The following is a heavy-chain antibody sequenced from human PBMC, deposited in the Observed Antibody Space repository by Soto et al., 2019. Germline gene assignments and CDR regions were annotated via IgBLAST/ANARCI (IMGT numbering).Heavy chain of an antibody. J-gene: IGHJ6*02. Sequence: QGQLVQSGPEVKKPGASVKVSCKTSGYTFSRYGISWVRQAPGQGLEWMGWISGYNGDTNYAQKVQGRVTMTIDTSTYTAYMELRSLTSDDTAIYYCAKKRQPPYYYYGMDVWAQGTTVTVSS. V-gene: IGHV1-18*01. CDR1: GYTFSRYG. CDR2: ISGYNGDT. CDR3: AKKRQPPYYYYGMDV.